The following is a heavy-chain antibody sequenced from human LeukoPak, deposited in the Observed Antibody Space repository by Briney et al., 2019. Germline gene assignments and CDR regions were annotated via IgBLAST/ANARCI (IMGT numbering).Heavy chain of an antibody. CDR3: ARGPPAAVLYYFDY. V-gene: IGHV3-53*01. J-gene: IGHJ4*02. D-gene: IGHD6-25*01. CDR2: IFSGGST. Sequence: PGGSLRLSCAAPGFTVSSNYMSWVRQAPGKGLEWVSVIFSGGSTYYADSVKGRFTISRDNSKNTVFLQMNTLRAEDTAVYYCARGPPAAVLYYFDYWGQGTLVTVSS. CDR1: GFTVSSNY.